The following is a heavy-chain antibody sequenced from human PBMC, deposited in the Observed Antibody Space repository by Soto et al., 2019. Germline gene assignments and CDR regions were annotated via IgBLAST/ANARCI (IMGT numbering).Heavy chain of an antibody. J-gene: IGHJ4*02. D-gene: IGHD3-22*01. CDR3: ARTLGEYYDSSGYYSTGYYFDY. CDR1: GGSISSSSYY. CDR2: IYYSGST. V-gene: IGHV4-39*01. Sequence: SETLSLTCTVSGGSISSSSYYWGWIRQPPGKGLEWIGSIYYSGSTYYNPSLKSRVTISVDTSKNQFSLKLSSVTAADTAVYYCARTLGEYYDSSGYYSTGYYFDYWGQGTLVTVSS.